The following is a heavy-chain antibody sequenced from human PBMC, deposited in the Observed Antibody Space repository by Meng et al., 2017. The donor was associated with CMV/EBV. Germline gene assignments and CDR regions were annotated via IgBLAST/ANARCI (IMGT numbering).Heavy chain of an antibody. Sequence: GESLKISCAASGFTVSSNYMSWVRRAPGKGLEWVSVIYSGGSTYYADSVKGRFTISRDNSKNTLYLQMNSLRAEDTAVYYCARPSEGYYYGMDVWGQGTTVTVSS. CDR1: GFTVSSNY. V-gene: IGHV3-53*01. CDR3: ARPSEGYYYGMDV. D-gene: IGHD2-2*01. CDR2: IYSGGST. J-gene: IGHJ6*02.